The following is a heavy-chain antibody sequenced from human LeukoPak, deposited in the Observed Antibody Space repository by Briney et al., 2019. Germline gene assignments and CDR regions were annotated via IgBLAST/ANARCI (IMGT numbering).Heavy chain of an antibody. Sequence: GASVKVSCKASGYTLTSYYMHWVRQAPGQGLEWMGIINPSGGSTSYAQKFQGRVTMTRDTSTSTVYMELSSLRSEDTAVYYCARGGTYYDILRHSYYFDYWGQGTLVTVSS. CDR3: ARGGTYYDILRHSYYFDY. J-gene: IGHJ4*02. V-gene: IGHV1-46*01. CDR2: INPSGGST. D-gene: IGHD3-9*01. CDR1: GYTLTSYY.